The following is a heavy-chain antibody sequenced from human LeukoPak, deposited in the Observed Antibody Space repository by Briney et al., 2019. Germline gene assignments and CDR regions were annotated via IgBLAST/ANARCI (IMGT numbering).Heavy chain of an antibody. Sequence: VGSLRLSCAASGFIFNNNWMHWVRQVPGKGLVWVSRINSDGSRTTYADSVKGRFTISRDNAKNTLYLQMNSLRAEDTAVYYCARGPLSSSWTGFDYWGQGTLVTVSS. J-gene: IGHJ4*02. V-gene: IGHV3-74*03. D-gene: IGHD6-13*01. CDR3: ARGPLSSSWTGFDY. CDR2: INSDGSRT. CDR1: GFIFNNNW.